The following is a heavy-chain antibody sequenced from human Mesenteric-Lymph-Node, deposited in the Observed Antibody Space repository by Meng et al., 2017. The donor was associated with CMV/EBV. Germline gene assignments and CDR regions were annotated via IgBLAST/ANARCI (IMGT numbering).Heavy chain of an antibody. V-gene: IGHV3-15*01. CDR3: TTDIVYCSSTSCYRGDV. D-gene: IGHD2-2*02. J-gene: IGHJ6*02. CDR1: GFTFSNDW. CDR2: IKSNTDGATT. Sequence: GESLKISCAASGFTFSNDWVSWVRQVPGKGLEWVGHIKSNTDGATTDYAAPVKGRFTISRDDSKKTLYLHMNSLKTEDTAVYYCTTDIVYCSSTSCYRGDVWGQGTTVTVSS.